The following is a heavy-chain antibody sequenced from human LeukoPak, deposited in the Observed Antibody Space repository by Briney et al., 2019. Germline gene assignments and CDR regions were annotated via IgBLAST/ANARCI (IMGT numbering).Heavy chain of an antibody. CDR1: GFSFNDSY. CDR2: ISGSSSSM. J-gene: IGHJ4*02. V-gene: IGHV3-11*01. Sequence: SGGSVRLSCAASGFSFNDSYMTWIRQAPGKGLEWVAYISGSSSSMYYADSVKGRFTISRDNARNSLYLNMSSLRADDTAVYSCARGKRRFDFWGQGTLVTVSS. CDR3: ARGKRRFDF.